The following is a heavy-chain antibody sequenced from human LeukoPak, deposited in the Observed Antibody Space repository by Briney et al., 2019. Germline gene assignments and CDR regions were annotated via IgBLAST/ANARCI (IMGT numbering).Heavy chain of an antibody. CDR2: IYYSGST. V-gene: IGHV4-59*01. Sequence: SETLSLTCTVSGGSISVYYWSWIRQPPGKGLEWIGYIYYSGSTNYNPSLKSRVTMSVDTSKNQFSLKLSSVTTADTAVYYCARGSGWYAYWGQGTLVTVSS. D-gene: IGHD6-19*01. CDR3: ARGSGWYAY. J-gene: IGHJ4*02. CDR1: GGSISVYY.